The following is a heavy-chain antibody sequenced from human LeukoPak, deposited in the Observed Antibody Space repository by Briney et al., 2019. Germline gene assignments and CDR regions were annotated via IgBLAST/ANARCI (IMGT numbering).Heavy chain of an antibody. Sequence: SGGSLRLSCAASGFTFSSYGMNWVRQAPGKGPEWVSYISTSSSIIYYADSVKGRFTISRDTAKSSLYLQMTSLRDDDTAVYYCARGGYIDYWGQGTLVTVSS. V-gene: IGHV3-48*02. CDR1: GFTFSSYG. CDR2: ISTSSSII. CDR3: ARGGYIDY. D-gene: IGHD5-12*01. J-gene: IGHJ4*02.